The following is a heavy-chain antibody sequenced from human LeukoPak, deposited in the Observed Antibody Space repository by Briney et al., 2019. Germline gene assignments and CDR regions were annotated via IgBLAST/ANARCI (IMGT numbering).Heavy chain of an antibody. CDR1: GGSFSGYY. CDR3: ASYRRERDYYGSGAPYFDY. Sequence: SETLSLTCAVYGGSFSGYYWSWIRQPPGKGLEWIGEINHSGSTNYNPSLKSRVTISVDTSKNQLSLKLSSVTAADTAVNYCASYRRERDYYGSGAPYFDYWGQGTLVTVSS. J-gene: IGHJ4*02. CDR2: INHSGST. D-gene: IGHD3-10*01. V-gene: IGHV4-34*01.